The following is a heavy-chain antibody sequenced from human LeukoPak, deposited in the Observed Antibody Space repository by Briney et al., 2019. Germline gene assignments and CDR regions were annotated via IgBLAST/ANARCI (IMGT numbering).Heavy chain of an antibody. Sequence: PGGSLRLSCAVSGFTFTAYWMSWVRQAPGKGLEWVAVISYDGSNKYYADSVKGRFTISRDNSKNTLYLQMNSLRAEDTAVYYCAKELDYWGQGTLVTVSS. CDR1: GFTFTAYW. CDR2: ISYDGSNK. V-gene: IGHV3-30*18. CDR3: AKELDY. J-gene: IGHJ4*02.